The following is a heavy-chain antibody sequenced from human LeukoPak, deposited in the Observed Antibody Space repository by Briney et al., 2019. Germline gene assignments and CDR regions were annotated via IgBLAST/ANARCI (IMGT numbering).Heavy chain of an antibody. V-gene: IGHV1-18*01. Sequence: GASVKVSCKASGYTFSSYGISWVRQAPGQGLEWMGWISAYNGNTNFAQEFQGRVTMTTDISTSTAYMELRTLRSDDTAVYYCARDRDRSGSQSYWGQGTLVTVSS. CDR2: ISAYNGNT. CDR3: ARDRDRSGSQSY. CDR1: GYTFSSYG. D-gene: IGHD1-26*01. J-gene: IGHJ4*02.